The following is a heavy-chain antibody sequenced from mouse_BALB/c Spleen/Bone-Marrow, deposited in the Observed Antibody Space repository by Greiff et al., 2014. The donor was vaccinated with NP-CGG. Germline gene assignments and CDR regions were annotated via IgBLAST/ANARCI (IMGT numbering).Heavy chain of an antibody. CDR3: TRSGTLGAMDY. CDR2: ISSGSSTI. J-gene: IGHJ4*01. Sequence: VQLKESGGGLVQPGGSRKLSCAASGFTFSSFGMHWGRQAPEKGLGGVAYISSGSSTIYYADTVKGRFTISRDNPKNTLFLQMTSLRSEDTAMYYCTRSGTLGAMDYWGQGTSVTVSS. D-gene: IGHD3-3*01. V-gene: IGHV5-17*02. CDR1: GFTFSSFG.